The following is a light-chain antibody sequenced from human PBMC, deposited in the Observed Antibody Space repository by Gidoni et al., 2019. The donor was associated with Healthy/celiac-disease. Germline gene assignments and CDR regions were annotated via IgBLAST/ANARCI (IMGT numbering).Light chain of an antibody. CDR1: QSVSSSY. J-gene: IGKJ3*01. V-gene: IGKV3-20*01. CDR2: GAS. Sequence: EIVLSQSTGTLSLSAGESATLSCRASQSVSSSYLAWYQQKPGQAPRLLIYGASSRATGRPDRFSGSGSGTDFTLTISRLEPEDVAVYYCQQYGSSPIFTFGPGTKVEIK. CDR3: QQYGSSPIFT.